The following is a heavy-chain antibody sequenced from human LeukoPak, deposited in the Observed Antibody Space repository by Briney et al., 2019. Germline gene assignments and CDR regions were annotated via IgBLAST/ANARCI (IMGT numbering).Heavy chain of an antibody. Sequence: SESLSLTCTVSGGSLSSYYWSWIRQPPGKGLEGIGYIYYSGSTNYNPSLKSRVTISVDTSKSQFSLKLSSVTAADTAVYYCARDRRYDFWSGYDAFDIWGQGTMVTVSS. V-gene: IGHV4-59*01. CDR3: ARDRRYDFWSGYDAFDI. CDR2: IYYSGST. D-gene: IGHD3-3*01. CDR1: GGSLSSYY. J-gene: IGHJ3*02.